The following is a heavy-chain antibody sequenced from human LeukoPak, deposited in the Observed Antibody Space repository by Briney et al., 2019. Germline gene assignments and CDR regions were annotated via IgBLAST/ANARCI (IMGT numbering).Heavy chain of an antibody. CDR1: GFTFSTYS. D-gene: IGHD2-2*01. J-gene: IGHJ5*02. V-gene: IGHV3-23*01. CDR2: ISGSGGST. Sequence: TGGSLRLSCAASGFTFSTYSMNWVRQAPGKGLEWVSAISGSGGSTYYADSVKGRFTISRDNSKNTLYLQMNSLRAEDTAVYYCAKSSKPQELVPAALNWFDPWGQGTLVTVSS. CDR3: AKSSKPQELVPAALNWFDP.